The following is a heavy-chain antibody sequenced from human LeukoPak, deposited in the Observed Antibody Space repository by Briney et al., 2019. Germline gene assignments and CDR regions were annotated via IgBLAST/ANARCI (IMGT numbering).Heavy chain of an antibody. Sequence: RGSLRLSCAASGFTFSSYAMHWVRQAPGKGLEWVAVISYDGSNKYYADSVKGRFTISRDNSKNTLYLQMNSLRAEDTAVYYCARDRLAYCGGDCYRDNWFDPWGQGTLVTVSS. D-gene: IGHD2-21*02. CDR2: ISYDGSNK. CDR1: GFTFSSYA. J-gene: IGHJ5*02. V-gene: IGHV3-30*01. CDR3: ARDRLAYCGGDCYRDNWFDP.